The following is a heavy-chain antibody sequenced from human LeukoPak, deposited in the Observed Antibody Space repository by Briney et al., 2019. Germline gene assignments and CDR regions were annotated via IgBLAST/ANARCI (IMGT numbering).Heavy chain of an antibody. J-gene: IGHJ4*02. CDR2: ISGSGSST. CDR1: GFTFSICA. D-gene: IGHD3-10*01. CDR3: AKADGSYKTLIDY. Sequence: GGSLRLSCAASGFTFSICAMNWVRQAPRKGLWWVSGISGSGSSTYYADSVKGRFTISRDSSKNTVYLQMNSLRAEDTAIYYCAKADGSYKTLIDYWGQGTLVTVSS. V-gene: IGHV3-23*01.